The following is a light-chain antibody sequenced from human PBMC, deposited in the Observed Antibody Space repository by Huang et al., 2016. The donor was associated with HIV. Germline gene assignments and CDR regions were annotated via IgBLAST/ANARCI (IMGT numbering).Light chain of an antibody. CDR3: QQYNNWPPLT. V-gene: IGKV3-15*01. J-gene: IGKJ4*01. CDR1: PSVSSN. Sequence: EIVMTQSPATLSVSPGERATLSCRASPSVSSNFAWYQQKPGQAPRLLIYGAATRATGIPARFSGSGSGTEFTLTISSLQSEDFAVYYCQQYNNWPPLTFGGGTKVEI. CDR2: GAA.